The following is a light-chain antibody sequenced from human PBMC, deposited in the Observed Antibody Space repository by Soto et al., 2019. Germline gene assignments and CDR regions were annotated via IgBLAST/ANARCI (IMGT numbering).Light chain of an antibody. CDR2: SSN. V-gene: IGLV1-44*01. Sequence: QPVLTQPPSASGTPGQGVTISCSGSNSNIGSNAVSWYQQLPGTAPKPLIYSSNQRPSGVPDRFSGSKSGTSASLAISGLRSEDEAEYYCAAWDDSLNGPVFGGGTKLTVL. J-gene: IGLJ3*02. CDR1: NSNIGSNA. CDR3: AAWDDSLNGPV.